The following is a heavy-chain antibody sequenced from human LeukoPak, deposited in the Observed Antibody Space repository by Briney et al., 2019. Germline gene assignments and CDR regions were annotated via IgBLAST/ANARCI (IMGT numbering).Heavy chain of an antibody. Sequence: GGSLRLSCTASGFTFSTYSMNWVRQAPGKGLEWVSYISSSSSTIYYADSVKGRFTISRDNAKNSLYLQMNSLRAEDTAVYYCARGRSRLRLGELSYFDYWGQGTLVTVSS. D-gene: IGHD3-16*02. CDR2: ISSSSSTI. CDR3: ARGRSRLRLGELSYFDY. J-gene: IGHJ4*02. CDR1: GFTFSTYS. V-gene: IGHV3-48*01.